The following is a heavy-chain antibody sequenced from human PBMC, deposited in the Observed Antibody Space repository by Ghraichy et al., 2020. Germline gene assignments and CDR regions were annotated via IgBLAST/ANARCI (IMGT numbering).Heavy chain of an antibody. D-gene: IGHD6-19*01. CDR3: AKGHVGRVAVAGCFHH. Sequence: GESLNISCAASGFTFTKYALSWVRQAPGKGLEWVSLISATGGSTFYADSVKGRFTISRDVSKNTLYMEMNNLRVEDTAVYFCAKGHVGRVAVAGCFHHWGQVTLVSVSS. V-gene: IGHV3-23*01. J-gene: IGHJ1*01. CDR2: ISATGGST. CDR1: GFTFTKYA.